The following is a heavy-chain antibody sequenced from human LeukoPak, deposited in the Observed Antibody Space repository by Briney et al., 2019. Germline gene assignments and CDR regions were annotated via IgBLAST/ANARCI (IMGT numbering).Heavy chain of an antibody. Sequence: SGGSLRLSCAASGFPFSSYAMSWVRQAPGKGLEWVSAISGSGGSTYYADSVKGRFTISRDNSKNTLFLLMHSLRAEDTAVNYCAKDGFHDSSGYAAYWGQGTLVTVSS. D-gene: IGHD3-22*01. CDR2: ISGSGGST. J-gene: IGHJ4*02. CDR1: GFPFSSYA. V-gene: IGHV3-23*01. CDR3: AKDGFHDSSGYAAY.